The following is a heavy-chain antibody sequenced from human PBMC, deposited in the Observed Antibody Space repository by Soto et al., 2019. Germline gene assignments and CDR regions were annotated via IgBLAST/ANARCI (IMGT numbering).Heavy chain of an antibody. J-gene: IGHJ4*02. V-gene: IGHV4-4*02. Sequence: SETLSLTCLVSGQYIKSNFWWAWVRQSPGKGLEWIGKIYHSGSTYYNPSLKSRVTISVDKSKNQFSLKLSSVTAADTAVYYCSRPVVGSTGDYWGQGTLVTVSS. CDR2: IYHSGST. CDR3: SRPVVGSTGDY. CDR1: GQYIKSNFW. D-gene: IGHD1-26*01.